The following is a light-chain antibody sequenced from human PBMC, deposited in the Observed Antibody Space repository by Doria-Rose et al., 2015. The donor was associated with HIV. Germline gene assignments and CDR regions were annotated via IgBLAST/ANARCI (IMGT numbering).Light chain of an antibody. CDR3: QQYYDTPS. CDR2: WAS. J-gene: IGKJ3*01. CDR1: QSLLYTSKNY. V-gene: IGKV4-1*01. Sequence: TQPPESLGMSLGERATLNCKSNQSLLYTSKNYLAWYQQKPGQPPKLLIYWASTRQSGVHARFSGSGSGTDFTLTISSLEAEDVAVYYCQQYYDTPSFGPGTTVDIK.